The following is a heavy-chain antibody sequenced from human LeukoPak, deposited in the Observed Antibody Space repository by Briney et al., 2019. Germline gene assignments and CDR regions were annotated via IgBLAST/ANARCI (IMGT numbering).Heavy chain of an antibody. CDR3: ARMVRGVYYFDY. D-gene: IGHD3-10*01. CDR2: IHYSGST. V-gene: IGHV4-39*01. CDR1: GGSISSSSYY. J-gene: IGHJ4*02. Sequence: SETLSLTCTVSGGSISSSSYYWGWIRQPPGTGLEWIGSIHYSGSTYYNPSLKSRVTISVDTPKNQFSLKLSSVTAADTALYYCARMVRGVYYFDYWGQGTLVTVSS.